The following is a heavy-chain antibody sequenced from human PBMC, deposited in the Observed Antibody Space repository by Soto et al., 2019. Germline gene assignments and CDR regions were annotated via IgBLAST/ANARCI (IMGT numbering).Heavy chain of an antibody. Sequence: QVQLVQSGAEVTKPGSSVKVSCKASGGTFSSYAISWVRQAPGQGLEWMGGCIPIFGTANYAQKFQGRVTITADESTSTAYMELRSLRSEDTAVYYCVRGRIRLTPLSFDPWGQGNLVTVSS. CDR1: GGTFSSYA. CDR2: CIPIFGTA. J-gene: IGHJ5*02. CDR3: VRGRIRLTPLSFDP. V-gene: IGHV1-69*01. D-gene: IGHD6-19*01.